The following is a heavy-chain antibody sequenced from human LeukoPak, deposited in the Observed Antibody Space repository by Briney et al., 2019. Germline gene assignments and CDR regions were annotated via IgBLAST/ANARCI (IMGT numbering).Heavy chain of an antibody. CDR2: ISYDGSNK. Sequence: GGSLRLSCAASGFTFSSYAMHCVRQAPGKGLEWVAVISYDGSNKYYADSVKGRFTISRDNSKNTLYLQMNSLRAEDTAVYYCAKDGYSYDYGSYFDYWGQGTLVTVSS. CDR3: AKDGYSYDYGSYFDY. J-gene: IGHJ4*02. V-gene: IGHV3-30-3*01. D-gene: IGHD5-18*01. CDR1: GFTFSSYA.